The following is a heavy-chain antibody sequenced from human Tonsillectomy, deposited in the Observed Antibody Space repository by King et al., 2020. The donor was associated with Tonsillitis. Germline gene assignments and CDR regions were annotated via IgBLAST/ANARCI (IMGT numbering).Heavy chain of an antibody. CDR3: TKDYYESGGYGMDV. V-gene: IGHV3-9*01. CDR2: ISWNTGSI. CDR1: GFNFDDYA. D-gene: IGHD3-22*01. Sequence: VQLVESGGGLVQPGRSLRLSCAASGFNFDDYAMHWVRQAPGKGLEWVSGISWNTGSINYADSVKGRFTISRDNAMDSLYLEMNSLRVEDTALYYCTKDYYESGGYGMDVWGQGTTVTVSS. J-gene: IGHJ6*02.